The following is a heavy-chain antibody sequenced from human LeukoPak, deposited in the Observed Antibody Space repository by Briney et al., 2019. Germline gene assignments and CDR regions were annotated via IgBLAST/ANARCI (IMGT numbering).Heavy chain of an antibody. D-gene: IGHD3-16*01. J-gene: IGHJ4*02. CDR1: GFTFSSYS. CDR3: ARDRLRLGDIVDY. CDR2: ISSSSSYI. V-gene: IGHV3-21*01. Sequence: GGSLRLSCAASGFTFSSYSMNWVRQAPGKGLEWVSSISSSSSYIYYADSVKGRFTIFRDNAKNSLYLQMNSLRAEDTAVYYCARDRLRLGDIVDYWGQGTLVTVSS.